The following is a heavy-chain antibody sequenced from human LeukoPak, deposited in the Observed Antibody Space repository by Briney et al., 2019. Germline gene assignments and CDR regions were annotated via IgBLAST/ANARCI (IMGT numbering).Heavy chain of an antibody. Sequence: SVKVSCKASGGTFSSYAISWVRQAPGQGLEWMGMIIPVSGSSDYAQKFQGKVTITADESTSTAYMELSSLRSEDTAVYYCAREEYYGGIRDVDYWGQGTLVTVSS. CDR1: GGTFSSYA. D-gene: IGHD4-23*01. V-gene: IGHV1-69*13. CDR2: IIPVSGSS. J-gene: IGHJ4*02. CDR3: AREEYYGGIRDVDY.